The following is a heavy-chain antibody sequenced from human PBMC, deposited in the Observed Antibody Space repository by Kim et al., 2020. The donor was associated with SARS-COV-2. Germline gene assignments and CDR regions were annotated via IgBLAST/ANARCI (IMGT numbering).Heavy chain of an antibody. D-gene: IGHD3-22*01. CDR1: GFTFSSYS. J-gene: IGHJ5*02. V-gene: IGHV3-21*01. CDR3: AREDGRRGDYDSSA. CDR2: ISSSSSYI. Sequence: GGSLRLSCAASGFTFSSYSMNWVRQAPGKGLEWVSSISSSSSYIYYADSVKGRFTISRDNAKNSLYLQMNSLRAEDTAVYYCAREDGRRGDYDSSAWGQGNLVTVSS.